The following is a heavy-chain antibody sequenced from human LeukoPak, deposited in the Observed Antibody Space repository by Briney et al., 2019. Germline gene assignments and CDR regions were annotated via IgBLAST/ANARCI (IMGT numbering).Heavy chain of an antibody. D-gene: IGHD3-22*01. CDR1: GFTFSSYG. CDR2: IWYDGSNK. V-gene: IGHV3-33*01. J-gene: IGHJ4*02. Sequence: PGGSLRLSCAASGFTFSSYGMHWVRQAPGKGLEWVAVIWYDGSNKYYADSVKGRFTISRDNSKNTLYLQMNSLRAEDTAVYYCAREGRDGSGYFFDYWGQGTLVTVST. CDR3: AREGRDGSGYFFDY.